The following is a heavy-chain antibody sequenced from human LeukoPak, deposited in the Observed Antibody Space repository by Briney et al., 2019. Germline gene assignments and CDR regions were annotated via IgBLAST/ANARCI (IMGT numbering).Heavy chain of an antibody. CDR2: ISAGGRTT. CDR3: AKPKCSDTTCYRFFDY. J-gene: IGHJ4*02. D-gene: IGHD2-15*01. Sequence: GGSLRLSCSGSGFTFSTYAMSWVRQTPGRGLEWVSGISAGGRTTFHTDSVKGRFTISRDNSKNTLYLQMNSLRVEDTAIYYCAKPKCSDTTCYRFFDYWGQGLVVTVSS. V-gene: IGHV3-23*01. CDR1: GFTFSTYA.